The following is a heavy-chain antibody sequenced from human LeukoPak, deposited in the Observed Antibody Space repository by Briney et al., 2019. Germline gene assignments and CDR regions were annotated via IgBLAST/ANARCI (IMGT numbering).Heavy chain of an antibody. CDR3: ARDRVLTNYDILTGYYQYYYGMDV. Sequence: TGGSLRLSCAASGFTVSSNYMSGVRQAPGKGLEWVSVIYRGGSTYYADSVKGRFTISRDNSKNTLYLQMNSLRAEDTAVYYCARDRVLTNYDILTGYYQYYYGMDVWGKGTTVTVSS. V-gene: IGHV3-53*01. J-gene: IGHJ6*04. CDR1: GFTVSSNY. D-gene: IGHD3-9*01. CDR2: IYRGGST.